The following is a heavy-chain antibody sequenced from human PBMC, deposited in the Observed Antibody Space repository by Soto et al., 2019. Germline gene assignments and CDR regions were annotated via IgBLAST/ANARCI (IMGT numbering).Heavy chain of an antibody. CDR1: GFSLSTSEVG. J-gene: IGHJ5*02. CDR2: IYWDDDK. D-gene: IGHD6-19*01. CDR3: AHAPGIAVTTNWFDP. V-gene: IGHV2-5*02. Sequence: QITLKESGPTLVKPTQTLTLTCTFSGFSLSTSEVGVGWIRQPPGKALQWLALIYWDDDKRYSPSLKSRLTITKDTPKTQVVLTMTNMDPVDTATYYCAHAPGIAVTTNWFDPWGQGILVTVSS.